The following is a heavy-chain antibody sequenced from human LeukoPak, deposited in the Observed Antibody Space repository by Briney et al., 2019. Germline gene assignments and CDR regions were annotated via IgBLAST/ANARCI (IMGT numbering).Heavy chain of an antibody. CDR3: VRVAMSGIGSDDF. J-gene: IGHJ4*02. Sequence: GASVKVSCKASGYTFTSYGISWVRQAPGQGLEWMGWISAYNGNTNYARKLQGRVTMTTDTSTNTAYMELRSLRSDDTAVYYCVRVAMSGIGSDDFWGQGTLVTASS. D-gene: IGHD1-26*01. CDR2: ISAYNGNT. CDR1: GYTFTSYG. V-gene: IGHV1-18*01.